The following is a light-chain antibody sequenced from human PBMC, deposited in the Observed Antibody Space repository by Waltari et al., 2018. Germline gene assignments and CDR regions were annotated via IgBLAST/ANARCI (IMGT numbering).Light chain of an antibody. Sequence: QSVLTQPPSASGTPGQRVTISCSGSRSNIGSNYVYWYQQLPGTAPKLLIYRNKQRPSGVPDRVSGAKSGTSASRAISGLRSEDEADDYCAAWDDSLSGRVFGGGTKVTVL. CDR3: AAWDDSLSGRV. CDR2: RNK. J-gene: IGLJ3*02. V-gene: IGLV1-47*01. CDR1: RSNIGSNY.